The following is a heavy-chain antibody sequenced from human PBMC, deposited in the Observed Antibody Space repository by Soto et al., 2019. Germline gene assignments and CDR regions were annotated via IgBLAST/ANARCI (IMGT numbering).Heavy chain of an antibody. V-gene: IGHV1-18*01. Sequence: QIHLVQSGAEVKKPGASVKVSCKASGYTFTTYGFSWVRQAPGQGLEWMGWISTYNGNTNYAQKFQGRVTMTTDTPTRTAYMELRSLRSDDTSVYYCAREWGRYDSSGSWDYWGQGTLVTVSS. CDR3: AREWGRYDSSGSWDY. D-gene: IGHD3-22*01. CDR1: GYTFTTYG. CDR2: ISTYNGNT. J-gene: IGHJ4*02.